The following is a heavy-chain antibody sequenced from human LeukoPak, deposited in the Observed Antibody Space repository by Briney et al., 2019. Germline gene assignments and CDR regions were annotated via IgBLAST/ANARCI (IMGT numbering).Heavy chain of an antibody. CDR1: GYTFTSYY. Sequence: ASVKVSCKASGYTFTSYYMHWVRQAPGQGLEWMGIINPSGGSTSYAQKFQGRVTMTRDTSTSTVYTELSSLRSEDTAVYYCARDAYYYYDSSGYYQYYFDYWGQGTLVTVSS. J-gene: IGHJ4*02. D-gene: IGHD3-22*01. CDR2: INPSGGST. CDR3: ARDAYYYYDSSGYYQYYFDY. V-gene: IGHV1-46*01.